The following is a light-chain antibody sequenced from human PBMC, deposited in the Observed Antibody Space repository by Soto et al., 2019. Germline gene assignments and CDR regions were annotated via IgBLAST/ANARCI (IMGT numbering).Light chain of an antibody. Sequence: IPMTQSPSTLSASVGDTVTLTCRSSQMIARWLVWYQQKPGTAPRLIIYDATSLQSGVPSRFSASASGTDFTLTISSLHPDDFATYYCLQYNTFPHTFGQGTKLEI. CDR1: QMIARW. CDR3: LQYNTFPHT. V-gene: IGKV1-5*01. CDR2: DAT. J-gene: IGKJ2*01.